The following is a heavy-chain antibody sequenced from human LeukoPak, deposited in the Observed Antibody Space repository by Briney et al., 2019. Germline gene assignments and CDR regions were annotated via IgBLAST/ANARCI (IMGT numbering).Heavy chain of an antibody. D-gene: IGHD3-3*01. CDR3: ARLSSYYDFWSGYHHYYFDY. CDR2: INHSGST. V-gene: IGHV4-34*01. J-gene: IGHJ4*02. CDR1: GGSFSGYY. Sequence: SETLSLTCAVYGGSFSGYYWSWIRQPPGKGLEWIGEINHSGSTNYNPSLKSRVSISVDTSKNQFSLKLSSVTAADTAVYYCARLSSYYDFWSGYHHYYFDYWGQGTLVTVSS.